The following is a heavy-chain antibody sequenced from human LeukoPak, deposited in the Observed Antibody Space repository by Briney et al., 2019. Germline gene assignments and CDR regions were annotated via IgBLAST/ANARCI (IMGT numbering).Heavy chain of an antibody. CDR2: IFYSGST. Sequence: SETLSLTCTVSGGSINSYYWSWIRQPPGKGLEWIGYIFYSGSTNYNPSLQSRVTISVDTSRNQFSLNLSSVTAADTAVYYCARGPTRQYFDYWGQGTLVTVSP. CDR1: GGSINSYY. D-gene: IGHD6-6*01. V-gene: IGHV4-59*01. CDR3: ARGPTRQYFDY. J-gene: IGHJ4*02.